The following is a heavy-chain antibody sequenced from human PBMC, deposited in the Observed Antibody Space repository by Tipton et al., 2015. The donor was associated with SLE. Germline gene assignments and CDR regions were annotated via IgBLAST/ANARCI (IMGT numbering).Heavy chain of an antibody. CDR1: GYTFPTYA. V-gene: IGHV3-30*04. D-gene: IGHD1-26*01. CDR3: AGELLDYFDY. CDR2: ISYDGSNK. Sequence: SLRLSCAASGYTFPTYAMHWVRQAPGKGLEWVAVISYDGSNKFYADSVKGRFTISRDNSKNTLYLQMNSLRAEDTAVYSCAGELLDYFDYWGQGTLVTVSS. J-gene: IGHJ4*02.